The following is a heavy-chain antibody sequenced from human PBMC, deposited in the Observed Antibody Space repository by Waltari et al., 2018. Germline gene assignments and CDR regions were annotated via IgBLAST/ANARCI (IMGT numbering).Heavy chain of an antibody. Sequence: QVQLVQAGGEVKKPEASVKVSCKTSGYTFTGYYIHWVRQAPGQGLEWMGVIDPDSGGKNHALKFQGRVAMTRDTSISTVYNELSSLRFYETAVYYCVRGGPTIAPGLEGAGNWGQGALVTVSA. CDR1: GYTFTGYY. V-gene: IGHV1-2*02. J-gene: IGHJ4*02. D-gene: IGHD1-26*01. CDR3: VRGGPTIAPGLEGAGN. CDR2: IDPDSGGK.